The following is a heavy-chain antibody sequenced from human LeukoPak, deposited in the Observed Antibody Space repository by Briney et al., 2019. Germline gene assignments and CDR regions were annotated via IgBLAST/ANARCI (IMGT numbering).Heavy chain of an antibody. Sequence: GGSLRLSCAASGFTFGSYAMSWVRQAPGKGLEWVSAISGSGGSTYYADSVKGRFTISRDNSKNTLYLQMNSLRAEDTAVYYCAKDSGGSAYSSSWYYFDYWGQGTLVTVSS. J-gene: IGHJ4*02. CDR1: GFTFGSYA. D-gene: IGHD6-13*01. CDR2: ISGSGGST. CDR3: AKDSGGSAYSSSWYYFDY. V-gene: IGHV3-23*01.